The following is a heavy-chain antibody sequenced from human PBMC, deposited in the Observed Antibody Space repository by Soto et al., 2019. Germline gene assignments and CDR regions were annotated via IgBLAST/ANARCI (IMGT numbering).Heavy chain of an antibody. J-gene: IGHJ4*02. V-gene: IGHV3-33*01. D-gene: IGHD6-19*01. Sequence: RQSCAAAEVSSCGYGRHWESKAPGKGLEWVAVIWYDGINKYYADSVKGRFTISRDNSKNTLYLQMNSLRAEDTAVYYCASSYSPSGWYVGPGDYWGQGTLVTVSS. CDR2: IWYDGINK. CDR3: ASSYSPSGWYVGPGDY. CDR1: EVSSCGYG.